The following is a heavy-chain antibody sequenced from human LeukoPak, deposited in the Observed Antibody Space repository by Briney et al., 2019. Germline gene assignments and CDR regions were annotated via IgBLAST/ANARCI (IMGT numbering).Heavy chain of an antibody. D-gene: IGHD3-10*01. CDR3: ARDRGAKTYYYMDV. V-gene: IGHV3-7*01. CDR2: IKQDGSEK. Sequence: GGSLRLSCGASGFTFSSYWMSWGRQAPEKGLEWVANIKQDGSEKYYVDSVKGRFTISRDNAKNSLYLQMNSLRAEDTAVYYCARDRGAKTYYYMDVWGKGTTVTVSS. CDR1: GFTFSSYW. J-gene: IGHJ6*03.